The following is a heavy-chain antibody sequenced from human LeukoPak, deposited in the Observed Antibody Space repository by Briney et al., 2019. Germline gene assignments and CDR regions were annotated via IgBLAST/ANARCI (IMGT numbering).Heavy chain of an antibody. J-gene: IGHJ4*02. CDR3: ARDGGELWPLDE. D-gene: IGHD3-10*01. Sequence: HRGSLRLSCGAPGFRFSSSRLRWGRPAPGKRLDWVANIKPDGSVTNTLDSVKGPFTLSRDNARDSLFLEMNNLRVDDTAVYYCARDGGELWPLDEWGQGILVTVSS. CDR2: IKPDGSVT. CDR1: GFRFSSSR. V-gene: IGHV3-7*01.